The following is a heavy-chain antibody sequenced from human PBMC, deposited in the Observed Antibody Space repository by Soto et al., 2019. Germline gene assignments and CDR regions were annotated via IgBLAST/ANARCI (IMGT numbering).Heavy chain of an antibody. CDR3: ARATSSAYVKVYVSDV. CDR1: GASFSDHF. Sequence: PSETLSLTCAVSGASFSDHFWTWIRQPPGKGLEWIGEINHSENTNYNPSLRSRVTISVDTSKNHFSLSLSSVTAADTAVYYCARATSSAYVKVYVSDVWGQGTTVTVSS. D-gene: IGHD5-12*01. V-gene: IGHV4-34*01. CDR2: INHSENT. J-gene: IGHJ6*02.